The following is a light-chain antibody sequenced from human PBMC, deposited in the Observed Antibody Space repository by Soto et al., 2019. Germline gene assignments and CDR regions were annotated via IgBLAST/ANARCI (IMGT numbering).Light chain of an antibody. Sequence: EIVLTQSPATLSLSPVERGTLSCKASESVTYYLAWYQQKPGQAPRLLVYDVSNRATGIPARFSGSGSGTEFTLTISSLQSEDFAVYYCQQYSLWRTFGQATKV. J-gene: IGKJ1*01. V-gene: IGKV3-11*01. CDR1: ESVTYY. CDR2: DVS. CDR3: QQYSLWRT.